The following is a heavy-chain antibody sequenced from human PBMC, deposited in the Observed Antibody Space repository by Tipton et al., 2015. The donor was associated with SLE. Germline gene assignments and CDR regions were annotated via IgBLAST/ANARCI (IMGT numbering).Heavy chain of an antibody. CDR2: IYTSGST. CDR1: GGSISSGSYY. V-gene: IGHV4-61*09. J-gene: IGHJ3*02. D-gene: IGHD2-15*01. CDR3: ARGISDAFDI. Sequence: TLSLTCTVSGGSISSGSYYWSWIRQPAGKGLEWIGYIYTSGSTNYNPSLKSRVTISVDTSKNQFSLNLSSVTAADTAVYYCARGISDAFDIWGQGTMVTVSS.